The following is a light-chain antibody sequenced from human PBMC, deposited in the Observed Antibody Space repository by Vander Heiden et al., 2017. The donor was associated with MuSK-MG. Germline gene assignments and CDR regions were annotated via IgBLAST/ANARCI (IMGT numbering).Light chain of an antibody. CDR1: NSDLSGYNY. V-gene: IGLV2-14*03. J-gene: IGLJ2*01. Sequence: QSALTQPASVSGSPGQSITISCTGVNSDLSGYNYVTWYRQHPGQAPILIMYDVSRRPSGVSNRFSGSKSGNTASLTISGLQAEDEADYYCTSYTTTGSLFGGGTKLTVL. CDR2: DVS. CDR3: TSYTTTGSL.